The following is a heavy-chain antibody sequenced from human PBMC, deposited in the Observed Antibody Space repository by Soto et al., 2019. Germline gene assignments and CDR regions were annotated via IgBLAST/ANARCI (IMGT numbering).Heavy chain of an antibody. J-gene: IGHJ3*02. CDR3: ARLLATVTTRAFDI. V-gene: IGHV4-39*01. D-gene: IGHD4-17*01. CDR2: IYYSGST. Sequence: SDTLSLTCTVSGGSISRSSYYWGWIRQPPGKGLEWIGSIYYSGSTYYNPSLKSRVTISVDTSKNQFSLKLSSVTTADTAVYYCARLLATVTTRAFDIWGQGTMVTVSS. CDR1: GGSISRSSYY.